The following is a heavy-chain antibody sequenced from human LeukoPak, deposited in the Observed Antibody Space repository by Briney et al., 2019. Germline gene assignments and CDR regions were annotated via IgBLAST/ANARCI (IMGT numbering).Heavy chain of an antibody. V-gene: IGHV4-59*03. Sequence: SETLSLTCTVSGGSISSYYWSWLRQPPGKGLEWIGYISNSGSTNYNPSLKSRVTISVDKSKNQFSLKLTSVTAADTAVYYCATCTTNCYGWFHVWGQGTMVTVSS. CDR1: GGSISSYY. CDR2: ISNSGST. CDR3: ATCTTNCYGWFHV. D-gene: IGHD2-2*01. J-gene: IGHJ3*01.